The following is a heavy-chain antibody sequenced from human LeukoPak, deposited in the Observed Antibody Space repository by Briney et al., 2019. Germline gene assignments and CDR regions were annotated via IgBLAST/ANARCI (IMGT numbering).Heavy chain of an antibody. D-gene: IGHD2-15*01. CDR3: ARDTLFCSGGYCYHDI. V-gene: IGHV3-74*01. CDR2: ISGDGRST. CDR1: EFTFSSYW. J-gene: IGHJ3*02. Sequence: GGSLRLSCAASEFTFSSYWMHWVRQAPGKGLVWVSRISGDGRSTSYADSVKGRFTISRDNAKNTMYLQMNSLRAEDTAVYYCARDTLFCSGGYCYHDIWGQGTMVTVSS.